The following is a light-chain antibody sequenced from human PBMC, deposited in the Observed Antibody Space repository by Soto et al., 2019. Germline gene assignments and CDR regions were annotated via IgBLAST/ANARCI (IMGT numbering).Light chain of an antibody. Sequence: QSALTQPPSASGSPGQSVTISCTGTSSDVGGYNHVSWYQQHPGKAPRLMISEVTKRPSGVPDRFSGSRSGNTASLTVSGLQAEDEADYYCRSYADGNHWVFGGGTKLTVL. CDR1: SSDVGGYNH. V-gene: IGLV2-8*01. CDR2: EVT. J-gene: IGLJ3*02. CDR3: RSYADGNHWV.